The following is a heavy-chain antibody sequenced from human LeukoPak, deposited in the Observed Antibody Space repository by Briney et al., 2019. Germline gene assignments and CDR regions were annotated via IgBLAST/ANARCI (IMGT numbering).Heavy chain of an antibody. J-gene: IGHJ4*02. CDR3: ASTLGSYYDSSGYRDY. CDR2: IYYSGST. D-gene: IGHD3-22*01. CDR1: GGSISSYY. V-gene: IGHV4-59*08. Sequence: SETLSLTCTVSGGSISSYYWSWIRQPPGKGLEWIGYIYYSGSTNYNPSLKSRVTISVDTSKNQFSLKLSSVTAADTAVYYCASTLGSYYDSSGYRDYWGQGTLVTVSS.